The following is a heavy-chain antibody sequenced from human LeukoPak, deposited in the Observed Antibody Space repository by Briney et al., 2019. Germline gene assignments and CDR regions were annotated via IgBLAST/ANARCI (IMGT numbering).Heavy chain of an antibody. CDR3: ARGDSDTAIDY. CDR1: GFAFSSYW. D-gene: IGHD5-18*01. Sequence: GGSLRLSCAASGFAFSSYWMHWVRQAPEKGLVWVSRIKSDGSSTSYAGSVRGRFTISRDNAKNTLYLQMNSLRAEDTAVYYCARGDSDTAIDYWGQGTLVTVSS. CDR2: IKSDGSST. V-gene: IGHV3-74*01. J-gene: IGHJ4*02.